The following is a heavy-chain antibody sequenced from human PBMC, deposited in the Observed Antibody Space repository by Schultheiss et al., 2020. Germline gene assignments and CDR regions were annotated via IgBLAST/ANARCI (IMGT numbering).Heavy chain of an antibody. CDR2: ISNDGSNK. Sequence: GGSLRLSCAASGFTLSTYGMHWVRQAPGKGLEWVAVISNDGSNKFYADSVKGRFTISRDNSKNTLYLQMNSLRAEDTAVYYCAKDLFYYDSSGYSYFQHWGQGTLVTVSS. V-gene: IGHV3-30*18. CDR3: AKDLFYYDSSGYSYFQH. J-gene: IGHJ1*01. D-gene: IGHD3-22*01. CDR1: GFTLSTYG.